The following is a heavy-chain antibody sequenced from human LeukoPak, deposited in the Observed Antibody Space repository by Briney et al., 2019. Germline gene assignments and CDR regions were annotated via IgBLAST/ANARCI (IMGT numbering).Heavy chain of an antibody. CDR2: IIPIFGTA. CDR3: ARDVGEWAGCSSPCCFGFCYY. CDR1: GYTFTSYG. D-gene: IGHD2-2*01. V-gene: IGHV1-69*13. Sequence: SVKVSCKASGYTFTSYGISWVRQAPGQGLEWMGGIIPIFGTANYAQRFQGRVTITADESTRTAYMELSSLRSEEPAVYYCARDVGEWAGCSSPCCFGFCYYWGWGPLVTVSS. J-gene: IGHJ4*02.